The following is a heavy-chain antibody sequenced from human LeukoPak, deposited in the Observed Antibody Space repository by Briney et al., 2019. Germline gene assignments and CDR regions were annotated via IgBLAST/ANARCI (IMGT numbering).Heavy chain of an antibody. CDR3: AKGGPQLYYDSSGYYFLDY. D-gene: IGHD3-22*01. Sequence: GSLRLSCAASGFTFSTYAMSWVRQAPGKGLEWVSALICSGGGTYHADSVKGRFTMSRDNSKNTLYLQMNSLRAEDTAVYYCAKGGPQLYYDSSGYYFLDYWGQGTLVTVSS. J-gene: IGHJ4*02. V-gene: IGHV3-23*01. CDR2: LICSGGGT. CDR1: GFTFSTYA.